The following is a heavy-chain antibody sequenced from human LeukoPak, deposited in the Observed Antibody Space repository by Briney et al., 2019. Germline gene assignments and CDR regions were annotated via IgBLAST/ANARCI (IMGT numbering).Heavy chain of an antibody. V-gene: IGHV3-23*01. CDR1: GFTFSSYA. Sequence: GGSLRLSCAASGFTFSSYAMTWIRQAPGKGLEWVSAISGGGGSTFYAGSVKGRFTISRDNSKDTLYLQMDSLRAEDTALYYCAREEHDYVWGSYRYYYYYGIDVWGQGTTVTVSS. D-gene: IGHD3-16*02. J-gene: IGHJ6*02. CDR2: ISGGGGST. CDR3: AREEHDYVWGSYRYYYYYGIDV.